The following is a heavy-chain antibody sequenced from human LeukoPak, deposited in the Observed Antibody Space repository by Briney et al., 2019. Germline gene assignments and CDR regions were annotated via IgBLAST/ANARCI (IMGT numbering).Heavy chain of an antibody. D-gene: IGHD6-13*01. CDR2: ISAYNGNT. CDR3: ARDRQQQPEDWFDP. CDR1: GYTFTSYG. V-gene: IGHV1-18*01. Sequence: ASVKVSCKASGYTFTSYGISWVRQAPGQGLEWMGWISAYNGNTNYAQKLQGRVTMTTDTSTSTAYMELRSLRSDDTAVYYCARDRQQQPEDWFDPWGQGTLVSVSS. J-gene: IGHJ5*02.